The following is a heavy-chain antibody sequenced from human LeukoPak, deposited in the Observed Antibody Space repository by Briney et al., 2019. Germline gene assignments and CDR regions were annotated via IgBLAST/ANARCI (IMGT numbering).Heavy chain of an antibody. J-gene: IGHJ4*02. CDR1: GGSISSGSYY. CDR3: ARVPRLYSSSWRKGIDY. V-gene: IGHV4-61*02. D-gene: IGHD6-13*01. Sequence: PSQTLSLTCTVSGGSISSGSYYWSWIRQPAGKGLEWIGRIYTSGSTNYNPSLKSRVTISVDTSKNQFSLKLSSVTAADTAVYYCARVPRLYSSSWRKGIDYWGQGTLVTVSS. CDR2: IYTSGST.